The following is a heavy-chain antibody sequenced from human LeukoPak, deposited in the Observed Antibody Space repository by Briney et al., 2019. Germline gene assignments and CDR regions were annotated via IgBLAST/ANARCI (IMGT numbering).Heavy chain of an antibody. CDR1: GYTFTSYD. CDR2: INPNSGGT. D-gene: IGHD1-1*01. V-gene: IGHV1-2*02. J-gene: IGHJ4*02. Sequence: ASVKVSCKASGYTFTSYDINWVRQAPGQGLEWMGWINPNSGGTNYAQKFQGRVTMTRDTSISTAYMDLSRLRSDDTAMYYCARGITTGAPYWGQGTLVTVSS. CDR3: ARGITTGAPY.